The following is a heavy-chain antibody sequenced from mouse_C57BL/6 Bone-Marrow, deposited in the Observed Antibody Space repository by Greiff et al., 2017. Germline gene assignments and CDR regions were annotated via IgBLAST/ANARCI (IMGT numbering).Heavy chain of an antibody. V-gene: IGHV1-69*01. J-gene: IGHJ1*03. CDR1: GYTFTSYW. D-gene: IGHD1-1*01. CDR3: ARYGSGYERYFEV. Sequence: QVQLQQPGAELVMPGASVKLSCKASGYTFTSYWMHWVKQRPGQGLEWIGEIDPSDSYTNYNQKFKGKSTLTVDKSSSTAYMQLSSLTSEDSAVYYCARYGSGYERYFEVWGTGTTVTVSS. CDR2: IDPSDSYT.